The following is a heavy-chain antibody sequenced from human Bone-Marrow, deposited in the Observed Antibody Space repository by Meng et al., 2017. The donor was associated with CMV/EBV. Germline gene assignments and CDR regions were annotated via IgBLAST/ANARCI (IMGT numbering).Heavy chain of an antibody. D-gene: IGHD2-2*01. CDR1: GYTFTSYY. J-gene: IGHJ6*02. Sequence: ASVKVSCKASGYTFTSYYMHWVRQAPGQGLEWMGIINPSGGSTSYAQKFQGRVTMTRDTSTSTVYMELSSLRSEDTAVYYCAGRLPRKYQLLLPYYYYGMNVWGQGTTVTVPS. CDR2: INPSGGST. V-gene: IGHV1-46*01. CDR3: AGRLPRKYQLLLPYYYYGMNV.